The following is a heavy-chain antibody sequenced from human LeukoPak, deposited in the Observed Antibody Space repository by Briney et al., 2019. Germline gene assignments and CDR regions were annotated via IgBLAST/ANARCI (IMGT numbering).Heavy chain of an antibody. CDR1: GYTFTGYY. J-gene: IGHJ5*02. CDR2: INPSGGST. CDR3: ARARTLNQYSSSWYGAVNWFDP. V-gene: IGHV1-46*01. Sequence: GASVKVSCKASGYTFTGYYMHWVRQAPGQGLEWMGIINPSGGSTSYAQKFQGRVTMTRDTSTSTVYMELSSLRSEDTAVYYCARARTLNQYSSSWYGAVNWFDPWGQGTLVTVSS. D-gene: IGHD6-13*01.